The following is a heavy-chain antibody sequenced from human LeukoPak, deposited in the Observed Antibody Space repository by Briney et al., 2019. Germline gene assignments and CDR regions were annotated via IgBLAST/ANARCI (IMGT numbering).Heavy chain of an antibody. V-gene: IGHV3-74*01. CDR2: INSDGSST. CDR3: ASRAYYDSSGHRNRFDY. J-gene: IGHJ4*02. D-gene: IGHD3-22*01. CDR1: GFTFSSYW. Sequence: GGSLRLSCVASGFTFSSYWIHWVRQAPGKGLVWVSRINSDGSSTNYADSVKGRFIISRDNAKNTLYLQMNSLRAEDTVVYYCASRAYYDSSGHRNRFDYWGQGTLVTVSS.